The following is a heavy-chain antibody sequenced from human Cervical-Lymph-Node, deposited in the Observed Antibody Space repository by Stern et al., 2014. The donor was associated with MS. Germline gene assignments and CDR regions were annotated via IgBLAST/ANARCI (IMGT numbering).Heavy chain of an antibody. J-gene: IGHJ3*02. Sequence: QLQLQESGPGLVKPSETLSLTCTVSGGSISTYYWSWIRQPPGKGLEWIGYIYYSGSTNYNPSLKSRVTISVDTSKNQCSLMQSTVTAADTAVYYCARDSRQLWNNAFDIWGQGTMVTVSS. D-gene: IGHD2-21*01. CDR3: ARDSRQLWNNAFDI. CDR1: GGSISTYY. V-gene: IGHV4-59*01. CDR2: IYYSGST.